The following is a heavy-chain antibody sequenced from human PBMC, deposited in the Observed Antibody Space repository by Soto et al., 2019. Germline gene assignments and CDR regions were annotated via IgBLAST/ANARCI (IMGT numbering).Heavy chain of an antibody. Sequence: PSETLSLTCAVYGGSFSGYYWSWIRQPPGKGLEWIGEINHSGSTNYNPSLKSRVTISVDTSKNQFSLKLSSVTAADTAVYYCARGPPYYDFWSGYYPNPLFDYWGQGTLVTVSS. CDR2: INHSGST. CDR1: GGSFSGYY. J-gene: IGHJ4*02. V-gene: IGHV4-34*01. D-gene: IGHD3-3*01. CDR3: ARGPPYYDFWSGYYPNPLFDY.